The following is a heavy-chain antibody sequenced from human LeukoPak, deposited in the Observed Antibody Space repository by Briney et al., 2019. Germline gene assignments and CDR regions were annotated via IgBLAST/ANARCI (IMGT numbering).Heavy chain of an antibody. V-gene: IGHV4-4*02. CDR3: ATYFYGEYGSYYFDY. J-gene: IGHJ4*02. D-gene: IGHD4-17*01. CDR2: IYHSGTT. Sequence: SGTLSLTCAVSGAFITNSHWRSWARPPPGKGLEWIGEIYHSGTTNYNPSLQSRVTMSVDKSKNQFSLKLSSVTAADTAVYYCATYFYGEYGSYYFDYWGQGTLVTVSS. CDR1: GAFITNSHW.